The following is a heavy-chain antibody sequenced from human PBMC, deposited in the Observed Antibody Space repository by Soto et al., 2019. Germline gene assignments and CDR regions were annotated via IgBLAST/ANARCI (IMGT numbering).Heavy chain of an antibody. D-gene: IGHD6-6*01. CDR3: ARENSRISPRLFQH. CDR2: ISPAGTNQ. J-gene: IGHJ1*01. CDR1: GAIFSYYA. Sequence: SLRLSCVASGAIFSYYAMHLARQAQGKGLEWVALISPAGTNQYYADSAKGRFTISRDNSKNTLYLQMNSLRPEDTGLYYCARENSRISPRLFQHWGHGTLVTVSS. V-gene: IGHV3-30-3*01.